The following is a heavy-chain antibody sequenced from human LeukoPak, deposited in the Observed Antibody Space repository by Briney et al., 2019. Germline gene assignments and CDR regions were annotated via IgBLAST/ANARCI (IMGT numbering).Heavy chain of an antibody. CDR2: INHSGST. CDR3: ARGRKWLPIDY. Sequence: SESLFLTCAVYGGSFSGYYWSWSRQPPGKGLEWIGEINHSGSTNYNPPLKSRVTISVDASKNQFSLKLSSVTAADTAVYYCARGRKWLPIDYWGQGTLVTVSS. V-gene: IGHV4-34*01. J-gene: IGHJ4*02. CDR1: GGSFSGYY. D-gene: IGHD5-12*01.